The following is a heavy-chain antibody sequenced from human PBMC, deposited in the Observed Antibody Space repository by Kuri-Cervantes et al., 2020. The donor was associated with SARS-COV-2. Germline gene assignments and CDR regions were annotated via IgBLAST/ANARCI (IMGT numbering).Heavy chain of an antibody. V-gene: IGHV4-61*02. J-gene: IGHJ3*02. D-gene: IGHD7-27*01. Sequence: SETLSLTCTVSGGSISSGSYYWSWIRQPAGKGLEWIGRIYTSGSTNYNPSLKSRVTISVDTSKNQFSLKLSSVTAADTAVYYCARQLGIDDASDIWGQGTMVTVSS. CDR3: ARQLGIDDASDI. CDR2: IYTSGST. CDR1: GGSISSGSYY.